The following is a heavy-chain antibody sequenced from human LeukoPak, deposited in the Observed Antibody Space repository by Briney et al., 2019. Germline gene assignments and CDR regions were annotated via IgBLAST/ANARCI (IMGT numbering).Heavy chain of an antibody. V-gene: IGHV3-33*01. CDR1: GFTFSTYR. J-gene: IGHJ4*02. CDR3: ARDWALTGFDY. D-gene: IGHD3-9*01. Sequence: PGRSLRHSCAASGFTFSTYRFHWVRQAPGKGLDWVAVIWYDGTLAYYVDSVKGRFTVSKDHSKNTLYLQMNSLRAEDTAVYYCARDWALTGFDYWGQGTLVTVSS. CDR2: IWYDGTLA.